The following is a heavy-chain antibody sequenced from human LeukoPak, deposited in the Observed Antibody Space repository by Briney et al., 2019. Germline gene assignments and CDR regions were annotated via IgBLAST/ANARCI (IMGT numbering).Heavy chain of an antibody. J-gene: IGHJ4*02. CDR3: AREGLRLGELSYPDC. D-gene: IGHD3-16*02. CDR1: GYTFTSYA. Sequence: ASVKVSCKASGYTFTSYAMNWVRQAPGQGLEWMGWIKTNTGNPTYAQGFTGRFVFSLDTSVSTAYLQISSLKAEDTAVYYCAREGLRLGELSYPDCWGQGTLVTVS. V-gene: IGHV7-4-1*02. CDR2: IKTNTGNP.